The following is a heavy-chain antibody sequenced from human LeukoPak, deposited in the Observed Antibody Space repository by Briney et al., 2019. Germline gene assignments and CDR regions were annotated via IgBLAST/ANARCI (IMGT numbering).Heavy chain of an antibody. D-gene: IGHD1-26*01. CDR3: VRDRGTYRPIDY. V-gene: IGHV3-21*04. Sequence: GGSLRLSCAASGFTCSSYSMNWVRQAPGKGLEWVSSISYTGTYIYYADSVKGRFTISRDNAQNSLYLQMNSLRAEDTAIYYCVRDRGTYRPIDYWGQGTLVTVSS. CDR2: ISYTGTYI. J-gene: IGHJ4*02. CDR1: GFTCSSYS.